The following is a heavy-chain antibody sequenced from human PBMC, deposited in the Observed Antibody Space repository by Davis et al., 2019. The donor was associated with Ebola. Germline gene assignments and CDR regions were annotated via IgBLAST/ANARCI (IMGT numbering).Heavy chain of an antibody. CDR3: ARDARYYYDSSGYYNSYYFDY. Sequence: SETLSLTCAAPGGSISSSNWWSWVRPPPGKGLEWIGEIYHRGRTNYNPSLKSQVTISVDKSKNQFSLKLSSVTAADTAVYYCARDARYYYDSSGYYNSYYFDYRGQGTLVTVSS. D-gene: IGHD3-22*01. CDR2: IYHRGRT. J-gene: IGHJ4*02. V-gene: IGHV4-4*02. CDR1: GGSISSSNW.